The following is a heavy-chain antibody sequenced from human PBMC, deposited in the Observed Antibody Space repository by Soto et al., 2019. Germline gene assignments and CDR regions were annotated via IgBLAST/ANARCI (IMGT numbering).Heavy chain of an antibody. V-gene: IGHV2-5*02. J-gene: IGHJ4*02. Sequence: QITLNESGPTVVRPTETLTLTCRFSGFSLTTSGVGVGWIRQSPGKAPEWLALIYWDDDKRYSASLKSRLTITKGTSKNQVVLTVSDLDPTDTATYYCAHRVLRTVFGLVTTPALYFDFWGQGTPVAVSS. CDR1: GFSLTTSGVG. D-gene: IGHD3-3*01. CDR2: IYWDDDK. CDR3: AHRVLRTVFGLVTTPALYFDF.